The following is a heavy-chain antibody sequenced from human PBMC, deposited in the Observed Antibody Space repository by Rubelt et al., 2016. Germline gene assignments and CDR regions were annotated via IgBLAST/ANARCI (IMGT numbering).Heavy chain of an antibody. Sequence: QVQLVQSGAEVKKPGASVKVSCKASGYTFTSYGISWVRQAPGQGREWQGWISATNGNTNYAQKLQGSGTMTPDSSTRTAYMCLRSLGSDYTAVYYCAGDEPYSSSWYDYWGQGTLVTVSS. CDR2: ISATNGNT. V-gene: IGHV1-18*01. CDR1: GYTFTSYG. D-gene: IGHD6-13*01. J-gene: IGHJ4*02. CDR3: AGDEPYSSSWYDY.